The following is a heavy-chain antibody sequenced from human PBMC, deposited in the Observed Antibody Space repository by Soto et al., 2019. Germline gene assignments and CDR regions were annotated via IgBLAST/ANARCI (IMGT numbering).Heavy chain of an antibody. D-gene: IGHD2-15*01. V-gene: IGHV1-69*05. CDR1: GGTFSSYA. Sequence: QVQLVQSGAEVKKPGSSVKVSCKASGGTFSSYAISWVRQAPGQGLEWMGGIIPIFRTADYAQKFQGRVTIXXXEXXSTAYMELSSLRSEDTAVYYCASVETQRYSYGMDVWGQGTTVTVSS. CDR2: IIPIFRTA. J-gene: IGHJ6*02. CDR3: ASVETQRYSYGMDV.